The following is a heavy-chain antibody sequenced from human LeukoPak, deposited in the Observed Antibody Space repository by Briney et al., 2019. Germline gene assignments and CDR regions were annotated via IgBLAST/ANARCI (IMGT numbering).Heavy chain of an antibody. CDR1: GFTFSSYG. Sequence: PGGSLRLSCAASGFTFSSYGMHWVRQAPGKGLEWVAVISYDGSNKYYADSVKGRFTISRDNSKNTLYLQMNSLRAEDTAVYYCARDGGYFDWSSYGMDVWGQGTTVTVSS. CDR2: ISYDGSNK. D-gene: IGHD3-9*01. J-gene: IGHJ6*02. V-gene: IGHV3-30*03. CDR3: ARDGGYFDWSSYGMDV.